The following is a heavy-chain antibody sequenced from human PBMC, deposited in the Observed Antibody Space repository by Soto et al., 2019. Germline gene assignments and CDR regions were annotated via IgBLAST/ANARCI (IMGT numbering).Heavy chain of an antibody. V-gene: IGHV4-59*01. CDR3: AREGNLGRWLQPLDF. CDR1: GDSISAYS. D-gene: IGHD5-12*01. Sequence: ETLSLTCTVSGDSISAYSGSWVRQPPGKGLEWIGNIHYNGNTKYNPSLKSRVSMSVDTSKNQFSLRLISVTAADTAKYFCAREGNLGRWLQPLDFWGQGTLVTVSS. J-gene: IGHJ4*02. CDR2: IHYNGNT.